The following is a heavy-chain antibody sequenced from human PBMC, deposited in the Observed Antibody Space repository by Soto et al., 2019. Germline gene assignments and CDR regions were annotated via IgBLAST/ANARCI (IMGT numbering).Heavy chain of an antibody. CDR3: ARGLTFAALPSRFRS. D-gene: IGHD3-10*01. V-gene: IGHV4-61*01. Sequence: PSGTLSLTCSASGVCVNDGNFYWNWIRQAPAKGVEWIGYVRQNRITNDSPSPKCPVTFSIGSSKNEFSLKLKSVTAVDTAVYYCARGLTFAALPSRFRSWGQGTQVTVSS. J-gene: IGHJ5*02. CDR1: GVCVNDGNFY. CDR2: VRQNRIT.